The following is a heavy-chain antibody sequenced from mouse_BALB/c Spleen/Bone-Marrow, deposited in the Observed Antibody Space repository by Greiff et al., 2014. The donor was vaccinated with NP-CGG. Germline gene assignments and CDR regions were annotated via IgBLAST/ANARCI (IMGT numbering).Heavy chain of an antibody. D-gene: IGHD1-1*01. CDR1: GYTFTSFW. CDR3: TRYFYGGRDWYFDV. CDR2: VYPGNNDT. J-gene: IGHJ1*01. Sequence: EVKLMESGTVLARPGASVEMSCKASGYTFTSFWMHWVKQRPGQGLEWIGAVYPGNNDTNYNQNFKGKAKLTAVTSTSTAYMEFSSLTNEDSAVYYCTRYFYGGRDWYFDVWGAGTTVTVSS. V-gene: IGHV1-5*01.